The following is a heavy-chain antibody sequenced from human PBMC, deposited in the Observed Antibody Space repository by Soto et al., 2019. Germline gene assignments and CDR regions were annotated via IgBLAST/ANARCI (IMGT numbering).Heavy chain of an antibody. V-gene: IGHV3-33*01. CDR3: AREHIVVVTATYGMDV. Sequence: GGFLRLSCAASGFTFSSYGMHWVRQAPGKGLEWVAVIWYDGSNKYYADSVKGRFTISRDNSKNTLYLQMNSLRAEDTAVYYCAREHIVVVTATYGMDVWGQGTTVTVSS. CDR1: GFTFSSYG. D-gene: IGHD2-21*02. CDR2: IWYDGSNK. J-gene: IGHJ6*02.